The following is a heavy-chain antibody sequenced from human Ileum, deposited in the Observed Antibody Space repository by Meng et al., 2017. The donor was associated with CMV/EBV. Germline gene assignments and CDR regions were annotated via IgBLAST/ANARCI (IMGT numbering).Heavy chain of an antibody. D-gene: IGHD6-19*01. CDR2: IYYSGST. CDR3: AREGGGWYFDS. J-gene: IGHJ4*02. Sequence: QVQLQESGPALVKPSQTLSLTCTVSGDSLSTGDYYWSWIRQPPGKGPEWIGYIYYSGSTLYNPSLKSPVTISLDKSKNQFSLRLRSVTAADTAVYFCAREGGGWYFDSWGQGTLVTVSS. CDR1: GDSLSTGDYY. V-gene: IGHV4-30-4*01.